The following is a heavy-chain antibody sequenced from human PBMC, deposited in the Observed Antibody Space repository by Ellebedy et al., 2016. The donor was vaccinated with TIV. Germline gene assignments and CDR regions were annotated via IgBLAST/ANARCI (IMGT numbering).Heavy chain of an antibody. D-gene: IGHD2-21*01. V-gene: IGHV1-18*01. CDR2: ISGYNGNT. J-gene: IGHJ3*02. Sequence: ASVKVSCXTSGYTFSSYGIRWVRQAPGQGLEWLGWISGYNGNTNANRKYGQKVQGRVTLTTDTSTSTAYMELRSLRSDDTAVYYCARAEDLYSDGFGMWGQGTLVTVSS. CDR1: GYTFSSYG. CDR3: ARAEDLYSDGFGM.